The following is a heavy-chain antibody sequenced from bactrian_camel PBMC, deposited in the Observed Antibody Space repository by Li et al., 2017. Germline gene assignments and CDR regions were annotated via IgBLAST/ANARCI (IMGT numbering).Heavy chain of an antibody. V-gene: IGHV3S28*01. Sequence: GESLTLSCAVSGGTARNYCMAWFRQVPGKDREGVAGLWTGDGSTYYADSVKGRFTMSQDNAKTTLYLQMDSLKPEDTATYYCAAGDRSYGDTCRNKYWGQGTQVTVS. CDR2: LWTGDGST. CDR3: AAGDRSYGDTCRNKY. J-gene: IGHJ4*01. D-gene: IGHD6*01. CDR1: GGTARNYC.